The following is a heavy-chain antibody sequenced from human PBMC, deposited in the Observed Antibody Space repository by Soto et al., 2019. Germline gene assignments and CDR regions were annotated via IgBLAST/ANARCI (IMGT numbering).Heavy chain of an antibody. J-gene: IGHJ4*02. CDR1: GFTFSSYA. CDR2: ISDSGGST. V-gene: IGHV3-23*01. CDR3: ATDQWLGRVQEEN. D-gene: IGHD6-19*01. Sequence: EVQLLESGGGLVQPGGSLRLSCAASGFTFSSYAMGWVRRAPGKGLEWVSGISDSGGSTYYADSVKGRFTISRDNSKNTLYLQMNSLRAEDTAVYHCATDQWLGRVQEENWGQGTLVTVSS.